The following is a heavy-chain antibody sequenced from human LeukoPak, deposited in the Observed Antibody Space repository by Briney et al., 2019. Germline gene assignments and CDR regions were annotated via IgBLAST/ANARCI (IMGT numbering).Heavy chain of an antibody. CDR2: IYTSGST. CDR3: ARGRYYDSSGPFDY. CDR1: GGSISSYY. V-gene: IGHV4-4*08. Sequence: SETLSLTCTVSGGSISSYYWSWLRQPPGKGLEWIGRIYTSGSTNYNPSLKSRVTISVDTSKNQFSLKLSSVTAADTAVYYCARGRYYDSSGPFDYWGQGTLVTVSS. J-gene: IGHJ4*02. D-gene: IGHD3-22*01.